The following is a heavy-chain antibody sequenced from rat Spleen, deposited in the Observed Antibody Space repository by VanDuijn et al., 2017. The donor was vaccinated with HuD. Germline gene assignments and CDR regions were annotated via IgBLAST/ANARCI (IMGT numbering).Heavy chain of an antibody. CDR3: ARGYYVAFAY. CDR2: ISYSGST. V-gene: IGHV3-1*01. CDR1: GYSITSNY. Sequence: EVQLQESGPGLVKPSQSLSLTCSVTGYSITSNYWAWIRKFPGNKMEWIGHISYSGSTSFNPSLKSRISITRDTSKNQFFLQLNSVTTEDTATYYCARGYYVAFAYWGQGTLVTLSS. J-gene: IGHJ3*01. D-gene: IGHD1-12*01.